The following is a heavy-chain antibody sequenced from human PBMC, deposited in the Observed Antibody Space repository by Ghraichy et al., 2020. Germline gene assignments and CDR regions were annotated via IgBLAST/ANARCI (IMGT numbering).Heavy chain of an antibody. Sequence: GGSLRLSCAASGFTFDDYAMHWVRQAPGKGLEWVSGISWNSGSIGYADSVKGRFTISRDNAKNSLYLQMNSLRAEDTALYYCAKPKVGGSSSWYDFDYWGQGTLVNVSS. CDR2: ISWNSGSI. CDR1: GFTFDDYA. CDR3: AKPKVGGSSSWYDFDY. J-gene: IGHJ4*02. V-gene: IGHV3-9*01. D-gene: IGHD6-13*01.